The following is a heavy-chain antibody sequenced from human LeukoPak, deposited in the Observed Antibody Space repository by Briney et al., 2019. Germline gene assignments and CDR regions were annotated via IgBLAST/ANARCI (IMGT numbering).Heavy chain of an antibody. J-gene: IGHJ4*02. Sequence: SETLSLTCAVYGGSFSGYYWSWIRQPPGKGLEWIGEINHSGSTNYNPSLKSRVTISVDTSKNQFSLKLSSVTAADTAVYYCARQSRKKTHYCDAYYFDYWGQGTLVTVSS. D-gene: IGHD3-22*01. CDR3: ARQSRKKTHYCDAYYFDY. CDR2: INHSGST. CDR1: GGSFSGYY. V-gene: IGHV4-34*01.